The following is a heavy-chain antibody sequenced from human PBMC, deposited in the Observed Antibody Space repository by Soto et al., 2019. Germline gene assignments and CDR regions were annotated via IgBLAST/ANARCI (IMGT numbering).Heavy chain of an antibody. CDR2: IYYSGST. CDR1: GGSISSYY. D-gene: IGHD3-22*01. J-gene: IGHJ6*02. CDR3: AGAYDSSGYYYFYYYGMVV. Sequence: SETLSLTGTVSGGSISSYYWSWIRQPPGKGLEWIGYIYYSGSTNYNPSLKSRVTISVDTSKNQFSLKLSSVTAADTAVYYCAGAYDSSGYYYFYYYGMVVWGQGTTVTVSS. V-gene: IGHV4-59*01.